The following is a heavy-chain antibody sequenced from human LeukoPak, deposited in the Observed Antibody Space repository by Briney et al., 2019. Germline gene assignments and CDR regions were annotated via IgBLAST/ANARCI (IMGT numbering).Heavy chain of an antibody. Sequence: GGSLRLSCAASGFSFSSYSMNWVRQAPGKGLEWVSSISSSSSYIYYADSVKGRFTISRDNAENSLYLQMNSLRAEDTAVYYCAGSYSSSWVVDYWGQGTLVTVSS. V-gene: IGHV3-21*01. CDR1: GFSFSSYS. D-gene: IGHD6-13*01. CDR2: ISSSSSYI. J-gene: IGHJ4*02. CDR3: AGSYSSSWVVDY.